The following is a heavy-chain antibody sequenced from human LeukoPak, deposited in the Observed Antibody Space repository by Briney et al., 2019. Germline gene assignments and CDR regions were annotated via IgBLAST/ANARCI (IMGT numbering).Heavy chain of an antibody. Sequence: SQTLSLTCTVSGGSISSGGYYWSWIRQPPGKGLEWIGYIYYSGSTNYNPSLKSRVTISVDTSKNQFSLKLSSVTAADTAVYYCARVGHYYDSSGYYFSNAFDIWGQGTMVTVSS. CDR3: ARVGHYYDSSGYYFSNAFDI. CDR1: GGSISSGGYY. CDR2: IYYSGST. J-gene: IGHJ3*02. D-gene: IGHD3-22*01. V-gene: IGHV4-61*08.